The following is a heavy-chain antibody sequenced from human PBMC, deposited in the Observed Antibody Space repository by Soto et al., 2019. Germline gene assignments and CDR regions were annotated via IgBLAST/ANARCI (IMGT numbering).Heavy chain of an antibody. Sequence: SVKVSCKASGGTFSSYAISCVRQAPGPGLEWMGRIIPFIGTANYAQKFRGRVTITADDSTSTAYMELTSLRSEDTAVYYCARVVMTTVPASYYYGMDVWGQGTTVTVSS. CDR1: GGTFSSYA. D-gene: IGHD4-4*01. CDR2: IIPFIGTA. CDR3: ARVVMTTVPASYYYGMDV. J-gene: IGHJ6*02. V-gene: IGHV1-69*11.